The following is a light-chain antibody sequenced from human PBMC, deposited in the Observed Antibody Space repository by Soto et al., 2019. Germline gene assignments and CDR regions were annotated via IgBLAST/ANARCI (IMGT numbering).Light chain of an antibody. CDR3: QQYYNAPRT. CDR2: GAS. V-gene: IGKV3-20*01. CDR1: QSVNSNY. Sequence: EIVLTQSPGTLSLSPGERATLSCRASQSVNSNYLAWYQQKPGQGPRLLMYGASSRATGIPDRFSGSGSGTDFTLTISRLEPEDFAMYYCQQYYNAPRTFGQGTKVEIK. J-gene: IGKJ1*01.